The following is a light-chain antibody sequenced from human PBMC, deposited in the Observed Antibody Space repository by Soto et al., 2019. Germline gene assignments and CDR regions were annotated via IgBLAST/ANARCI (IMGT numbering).Light chain of an antibody. CDR3: SSFSRSTPLV. Sequence: QSVLAQPASVSGSPGQSITISCTGASSDVGGYDFVSWYQHHPGTPPKLIIYDVTLRPSGVSNRFSGSKSGNTASLTISGLQAEDEADFYCSSFSRSTPLVFGTGTKVTVL. CDR1: SSDVGGYDF. J-gene: IGLJ1*01. CDR2: DVT. V-gene: IGLV2-14*01.